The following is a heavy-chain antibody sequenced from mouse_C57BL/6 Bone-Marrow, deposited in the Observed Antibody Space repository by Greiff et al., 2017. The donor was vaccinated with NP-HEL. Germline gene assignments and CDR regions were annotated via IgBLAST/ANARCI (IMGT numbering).Heavy chain of an antibody. CDR2: IYPGGGYT. CDR1: GYTFTNYW. D-gene: IGHD4-1*01. V-gene: IGHV1-63*01. CDR3: ARRGNWDGGGFDY. J-gene: IGHJ2*01. Sequence: QVQLKESGAELVRPGTSVKMSCKASGYTFTNYWIGWAKQRPGHGLEWIGDIYPGGGYTNYNEKFKGKATLTADKSSSTAYMQFSSLTSEDSAIYYCARRGNWDGGGFDYWGQGTTLTVSS.